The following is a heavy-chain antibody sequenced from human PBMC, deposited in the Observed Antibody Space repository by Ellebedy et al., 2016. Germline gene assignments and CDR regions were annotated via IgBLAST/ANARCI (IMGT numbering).Heavy chain of an antibody. V-gene: IGHV4-39*01. Sequence: SETLSLTXTVSGGSISSSSYYWGWIRQPPGKGLEWIGSIYYSGSTYYNPSLKSRVTISVDTSKNQFSLKLSSVTAADTAVYYCASTGHVVVTEGDAFDIWGQGTMVTVSS. CDR3: ASTGHVVVTEGDAFDI. D-gene: IGHD2-21*02. CDR2: IYYSGST. J-gene: IGHJ3*02. CDR1: GGSISSSSYY.